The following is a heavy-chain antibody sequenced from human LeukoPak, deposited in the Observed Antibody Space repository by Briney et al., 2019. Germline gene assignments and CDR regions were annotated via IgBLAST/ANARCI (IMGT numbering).Heavy chain of an antibody. J-gene: IGHJ4*02. CDR1: GGSISSYY. Sequence: SETLSLTCTVSGGSISSYYWSWIRQPPGKGLEWIGYIYYSGSANYNPSLKSRVTISVDTSKNQFSLKLSSVTAADTAVYYCARPVTYSSSRPPYFDYWGQGTLVTVSS. D-gene: IGHD6-13*01. V-gene: IGHV4-59*08. CDR2: IYYSGSA. CDR3: ARPVTYSSSRPPYFDY.